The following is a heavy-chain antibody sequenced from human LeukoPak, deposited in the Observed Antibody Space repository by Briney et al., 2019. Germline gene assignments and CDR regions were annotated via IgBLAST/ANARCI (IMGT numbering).Heavy chain of an antibody. J-gene: IGHJ3*02. CDR2: INSDGSST. Sequence: PGGSLRLSCAASGFTFSSYWMHWVRQAPGKGLVWVSRINSDGSSTSYADSVKGRFTISRDNAKNTLYLQMNSLRAEDTAVYYCARGSAVLWFGEWDDAFDIWGQGTMVTVSS. CDR3: ARGSAVLWFGEWDDAFDI. D-gene: IGHD3-10*01. V-gene: IGHV3-74*01. CDR1: GFTFSSYW.